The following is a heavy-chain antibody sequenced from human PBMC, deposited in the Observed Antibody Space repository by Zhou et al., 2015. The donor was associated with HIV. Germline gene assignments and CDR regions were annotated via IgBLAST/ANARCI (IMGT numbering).Heavy chain of an antibody. D-gene: IGHD2-15*01. CDR3: ARFRFEPNCSGGSCYSEPFDY. Sequence: QVQLVQSGAEVKKPGSSVKVSCKASGGTFSSYAISWVRQAPGQGLEWMGGIIPIFGTANYAQKFQGRVTITADESTSTAYMELSSLRSEDTAVYYCARFRFEPNCSGGSCYSEPFDYWGQGTLVTVSS. CDR2: IIPIFGTA. V-gene: IGHV1-69*01. J-gene: IGHJ4*02. CDR1: GGTFSSYA.